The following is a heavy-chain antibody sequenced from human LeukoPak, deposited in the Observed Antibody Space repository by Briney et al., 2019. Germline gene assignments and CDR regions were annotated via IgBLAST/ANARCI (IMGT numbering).Heavy chain of an antibody. CDR2: IYHSGST. CDR3: ARAGHYDFWSGYSPPDDAFDI. V-gene: IGHV4-30-2*01. J-gene: IGHJ3*02. D-gene: IGHD3-3*01. CDR1: RGSPSIGVYY. Sequence: SETLSLTCTDSRGSPSIGVYYWSWIRHPPGRGLGWLGYIYHSGSTYYNPSLKSRVTIAVVRSKNQFSLKLSSVTAADTAVYYCARAGHYDFWSGYSPPDDAFDIWGQGTMVTVSS.